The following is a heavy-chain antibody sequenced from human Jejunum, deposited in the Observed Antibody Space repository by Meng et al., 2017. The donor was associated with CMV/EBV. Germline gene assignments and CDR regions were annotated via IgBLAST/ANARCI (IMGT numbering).Heavy chain of an antibody. CDR1: GFTFSDYY. CDR2: ISSSSSST. V-gene: IGHV3-11*05. J-gene: IGHJ4*02. Sequence: QVQLVESGGGLVKPGGSLRLSCVASGFTFSDYYMSWIRQAPGKGLEWVSYISSSSSSTVYGESVRGRLSISRDNAKNSLYLQMNSLRADDTAVYFCARSQMGDLDYWGRGTLVTVSS. CDR3: ARSQMGDLDY. D-gene: IGHD5-24*01.